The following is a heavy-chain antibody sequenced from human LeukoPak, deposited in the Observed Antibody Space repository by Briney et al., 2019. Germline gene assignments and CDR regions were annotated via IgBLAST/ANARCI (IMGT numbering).Heavy chain of an antibody. CDR2: VYASGSA. Sequence: SETLSLTCSVSGGSVSTYYWTWIRQPAGKGLEWIGRVYASGSANSNPSLKSRVTMSVDTSKKQVFLKLSSVTAADTAVYYCARLTNMEKDVTPTYYMDVWGKGTTVTVSS. J-gene: IGHJ6*03. CDR3: ARLTNMEKDVTPTYYMDV. CDR1: GGSVSTYY. D-gene: IGHD2-8*01. V-gene: IGHV4-4*07.